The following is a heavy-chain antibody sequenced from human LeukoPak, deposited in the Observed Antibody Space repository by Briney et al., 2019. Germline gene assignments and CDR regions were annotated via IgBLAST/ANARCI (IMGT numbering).Heavy chain of an antibody. Sequence: GGSLRLSCAASGFTFSSYAMSWVRQAPGKGLEWVSAISGSGGSTYYADSVKGRFTISRDNSKNTLYLQMNSLRAEDTAVYYCAKDDRGVVPAAMGAFDIWGQGTMVTVSS. CDR3: AKDDRGVVPAAMGAFDI. CDR2: ISGSGGST. CDR1: GFTFSSYA. D-gene: IGHD2-2*01. J-gene: IGHJ3*02. V-gene: IGHV3-23*01.